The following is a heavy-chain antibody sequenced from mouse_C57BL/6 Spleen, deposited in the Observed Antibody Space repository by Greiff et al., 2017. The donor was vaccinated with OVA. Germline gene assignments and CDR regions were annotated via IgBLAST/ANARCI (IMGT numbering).Heavy chain of an antibody. Sequence: EVHLVESGGGLVKPGGSLKLSCAASGFTFSSYAMSWVRQTPEKRLEWVATISDGGSYTYYPDNVKGRFTISRDNAKNNLYLQMSHLKSEDTAMYYCARDGGGSSPFDYWGQGTTLTVSS. CDR3: ARDGGGSSPFDY. J-gene: IGHJ2*01. V-gene: IGHV5-4*01. D-gene: IGHD1-1*01. CDR1: GFTFSSYA. CDR2: ISDGGSYT.